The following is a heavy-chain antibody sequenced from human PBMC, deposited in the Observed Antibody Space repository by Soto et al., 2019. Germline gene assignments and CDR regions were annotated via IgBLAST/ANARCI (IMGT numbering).Heavy chain of an antibody. V-gene: IGHV3-33*01. CDR2: IWYDGSNK. D-gene: IGHD3-10*01. CDR3: ARVNTYYYGSGSSSPYYYGMDV. CDR1: GFTFSSYG. J-gene: IGHJ6*02. Sequence: GGSLRLSCAASGFTFSSYGMHWVRQALGKGLEWVAVIWYDGSNKYYADSVKGRFTISRDNSKNTLYLQMNSLRAEDTAVYYCARVNTYYYGSGSSSPYYYGMDVWGQGTTVTVSS.